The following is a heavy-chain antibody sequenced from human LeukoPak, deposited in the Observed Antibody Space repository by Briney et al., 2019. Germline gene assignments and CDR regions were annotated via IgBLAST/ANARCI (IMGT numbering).Heavy chain of an antibody. D-gene: IGHD5-12*01. V-gene: IGHV3-33*06. J-gene: IGHJ4*02. Sequence: GSLRLSCAASGFTFSSYGMHWVRQAPGKGLEWVAVIWYDGSNKYYADSVKGRFTISRDNPKNTLYLQMNSLRAEDTAVYYCAKNPHPYSGYDVTFYYFDYWGQGTLVTVSS. CDR2: IWYDGSNK. CDR3: AKNPHPYSGYDVTFYYFDY. CDR1: GFTFSSYG.